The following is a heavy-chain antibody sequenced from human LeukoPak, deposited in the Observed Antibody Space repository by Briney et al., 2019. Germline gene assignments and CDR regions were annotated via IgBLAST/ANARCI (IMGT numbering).Heavy chain of an antibody. CDR3: AKPSGGRYCSGGSCYYRN. J-gene: IGHJ4*02. V-gene: IGHV3-23*01. D-gene: IGHD2-15*01. CDR2: ISGSGGST. Sequence: PGRSLRLSCAASGFTFSSYGMHWVRQAPGKGLEWVSAISGSGGSTYYADSVKGRFTISRDNSKNTLYLQMNSLRAEDTAVYYCAKPSGGRYCSGGSCYYRNWGQGTLVTVSS. CDR1: GFTFSSYG.